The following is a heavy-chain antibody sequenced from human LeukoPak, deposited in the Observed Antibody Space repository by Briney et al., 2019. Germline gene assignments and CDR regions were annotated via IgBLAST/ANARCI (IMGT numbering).Heavy chain of an antibody. D-gene: IGHD1-14*01. CDR3: TRLGVYVPDRSSYHRNAFDI. CDR1: GGSFSSYV. V-gene: IGHV1-69*04. J-gene: IGHJ3*02. Sequence: ASVKVSCKASGGSFSSYVITWVRQAPGQGLEWMGRIIPVLAVSNFAQKFQGRVTITAEKSTNTAHMELSGLESGDTAVYYCTRLGVYVPDRSSYHRNAFDIWCQGTEVIVYS. CDR2: IIPVLAVS.